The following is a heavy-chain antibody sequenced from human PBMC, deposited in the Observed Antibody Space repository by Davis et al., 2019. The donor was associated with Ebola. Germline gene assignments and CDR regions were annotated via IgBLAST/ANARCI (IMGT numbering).Heavy chain of an antibody. D-gene: IGHD1-26*01. CDR2: INDNGGRT. CDR3: VKDRRGSYAFDI. J-gene: IGHJ3*02. CDR1: GFTFDDYA. V-gene: IGHV3-64D*06. Sequence: GESLKISCSTSGFTFDDYAMHWVRQAPGRGLDFVSGINDNGGRTHYADSVKGRFIISRDSSRSTVYLQMSSLTLDDTALYYCVKDRRGSYAFDIWGQGTMVTVSA.